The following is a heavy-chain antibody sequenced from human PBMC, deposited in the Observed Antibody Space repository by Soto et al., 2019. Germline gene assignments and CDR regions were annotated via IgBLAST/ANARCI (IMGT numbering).Heavy chain of an antibody. CDR2: IWYDGSNK. CDR3: AREAGEERDPMTVDYYYYYGMDV. V-gene: IGHV3-33*01. D-gene: IGHD2-21*02. Sequence: SLRLSCAASGFTFSSYGMHWVRQAPGKGLERMAVIWYDGSNKYYADSVKGRFTISRDNSKNTLYLQMNSLRAEDTAVYYCAREAGEERDPMTVDYYYYYGMDVWGQGTTVTSP. CDR1: GFTFSSYG. J-gene: IGHJ6*02.